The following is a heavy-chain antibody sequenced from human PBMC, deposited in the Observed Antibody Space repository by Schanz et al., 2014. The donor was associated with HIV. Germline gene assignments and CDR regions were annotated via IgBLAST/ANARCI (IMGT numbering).Heavy chain of an antibody. CDR3: ARGLGDSSSSEPFSI. CDR1: GGSFSYYA. Sequence: QVQLVQSGAEVKKPGSSVKVSCKASGGSFSYYAINWVRQAPGQGLEWMGGIIPIFGTANYAQKFQGRVTITADESASXAYMELRSLRSEDPALYYCARGLGDSSSSEPFSIWGQGTKVPVSS. CDR2: IIPIFGTA. D-gene: IGHD6-6*01. V-gene: IGHV1-69*01. J-gene: IGHJ3*02.